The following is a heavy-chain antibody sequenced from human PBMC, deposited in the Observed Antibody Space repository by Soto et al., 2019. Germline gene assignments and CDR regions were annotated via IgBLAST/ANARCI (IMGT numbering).Heavy chain of an antibody. Sequence: SETLSLTCTVSGGSVSRDSNFWSWIRQPPGKGLEWIGYIYYSGPTRYNPSLESRVTISIDSSKNQVSLNLTSVTAADTAVYYCARGYSHYAHWGRGTLVTV. CDR2: IYYSGPT. CDR1: GGSVSRDSNF. J-gene: IGHJ4*02. CDR3: ARGYSHYAH. D-gene: IGHD4-4*01. V-gene: IGHV4-61*01.